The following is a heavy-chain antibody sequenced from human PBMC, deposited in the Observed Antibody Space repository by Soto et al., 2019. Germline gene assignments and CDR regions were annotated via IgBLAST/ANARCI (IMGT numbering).Heavy chain of an antibody. CDR2: ISYDGSNK. CDR3: TRGRENYSYFDY. CDR1: GFTFSNYG. V-gene: IGHV3-30*03. Sequence: HPGGSLRLSCAASGFTFSNYGMHWVRQAPGKGLEWVILISYDGSNKYYADSVKGRFTISRDNSKNTLYLQMSSLRAEDTAVYYCTRGRENYSYFDYWGQGIVVTVSS. J-gene: IGHJ4*02. D-gene: IGHD1-26*01.